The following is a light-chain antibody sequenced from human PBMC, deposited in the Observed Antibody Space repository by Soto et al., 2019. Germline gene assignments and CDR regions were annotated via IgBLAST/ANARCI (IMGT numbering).Light chain of an antibody. CDR3: QQSYISFRT. CDR2: GTF. Sequence: DIQMTQSPSSLSASVGDRVTITCRASQSVSTLLNWYQQKPGEAPKLLIQGTFRLRSGVPSRFSGSGSGTDFTLTIMSLQPEDFATYYCQQSYISFRTFGQGTKVEVK. CDR1: QSVSTL. J-gene: IGKJ1*01. V-gene: IGKV1-39*01.